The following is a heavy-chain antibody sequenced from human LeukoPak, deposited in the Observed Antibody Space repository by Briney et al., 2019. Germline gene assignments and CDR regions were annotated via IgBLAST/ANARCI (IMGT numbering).Heavy chain of an antibody. Sequence: SQTLSLTCTVSGGSISSGGYYWSWIRQHPGKGLEWIGYIYYSGSTYYNPSLKSRVTISVDTSKNQFSLKLSSVTAADTAVYYCARVYLYYDSRAHVKGGAFDIWGQGTMVTVSS. CDR2: IYYSGST. CDR1: GGSISSGGYY. V-gene: IGHV4-31*03. D-gene: IGHD3-22*01. J-gene: IGHJ3*02. CDR3: ARVYLYYDSRAHVKGGAFDI.